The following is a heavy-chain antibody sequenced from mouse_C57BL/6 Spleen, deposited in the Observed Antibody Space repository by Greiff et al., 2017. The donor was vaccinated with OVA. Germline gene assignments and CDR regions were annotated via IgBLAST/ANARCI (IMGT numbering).Heavy chain of an antibody. CDR3: ARDRYYGSSSYYAMDY. J-gene: IGHJ4*01. D-gene: IGHD1-1*01. CDR2: INYDGSST. V-gene: IGHV5-16*01. CDR1: GFTFSDYY. Sequence: EVKLMESEGGLVQPGSSMKLSCTASGFTFSDYYMAWVRQVPEKGLEWVANINYDGSSTYYLDSLKSRFIISRDNAKNILYLQMSSLKSEDTATYYCARDRYYGSSSYYAMDYWGQGTSVTVSS.